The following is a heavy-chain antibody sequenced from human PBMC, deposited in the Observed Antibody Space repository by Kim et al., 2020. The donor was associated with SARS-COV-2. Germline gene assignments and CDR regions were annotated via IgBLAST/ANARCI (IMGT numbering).Heavy chain of an antibody. V-gene: IGHV3-30*02. J-gene: IGHJ4*02. D-gene: IGHD3-10*01. Sequence: ADSGKGRFTISRDNSKNTLYLPMTSLRAEDTAVYYCAKESITMVRGALDYWGQGTLVTVSS. CDR3: AKESITMVRGALDY.